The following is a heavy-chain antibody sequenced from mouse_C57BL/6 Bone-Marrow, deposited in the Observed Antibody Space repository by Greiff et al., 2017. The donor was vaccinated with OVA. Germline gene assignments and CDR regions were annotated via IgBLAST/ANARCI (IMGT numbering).Heavy chain of an antibody. Sequence: VQLQQSGAELARPGASVKLSCKASGYTFTSYGISWVKQRTGQGLEWIGEIYPRSGNTYYNEKFKGKATLTADKSSSTAYMELRSLTSEDSAVYFCARKGTLYYGYDGFWGQGTLVTVSA. CDR2: IYPRSGNT. D-gene: IGHD2-2*01. J-gene: IGHJ3*01. V-gene: IGHV1-81*01. CDR1: GYTFTSYG. CDR3: ARKGTLYYGYDGF.